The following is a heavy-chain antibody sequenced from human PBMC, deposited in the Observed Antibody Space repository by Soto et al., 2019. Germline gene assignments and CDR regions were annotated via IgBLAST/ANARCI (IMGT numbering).Heavy chain of an antibody. J-gene: IGHJ4*02. CDR2: IYYSGST. CDR3: AEGREGLWFDY. V-gene: IGHV4-39*07. Sequence: KQSQTLSLTCTVSGGSISSSSYYWGWIRQPPGKGLEWIGSIYYSGSTYYNPSLKSRVTISVDTSKNQFSLKLSSVTAADTAVYYCAEGREGLWFDYWGQGTLVTVSS. CDR1: GGSISSSSYY. D-gene: IGHD5-18*01.